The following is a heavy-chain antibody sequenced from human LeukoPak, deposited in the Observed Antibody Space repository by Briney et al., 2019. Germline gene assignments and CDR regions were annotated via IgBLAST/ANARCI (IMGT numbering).Heavy chain of an antibody. CDR3: ARDGGYDFWSGYYQDY. CDR1: GFTFSSYA. CDR2: ISYDANIGSNK. Sequence: GGSLRLSCAASGFTFSSYAMHWVRQAPGKGLEWVALISYDANIGSNKYYADSVKGRFTISRDNSKNTLYLQMSSLRAEDTAVYYCARDGGYDFWSGYYQDYWGQGTLVTVSS. D-gene: IGHD3-3*01. J-gene: IGHJ4*02. V-gene: IGHV3-30-3*01.